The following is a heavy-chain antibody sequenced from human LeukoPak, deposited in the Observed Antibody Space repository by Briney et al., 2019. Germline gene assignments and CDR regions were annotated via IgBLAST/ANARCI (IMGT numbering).Heavy chain of an antibody. CDR2: INPNSGGT. CDR3: ARGASNYDILTGLCDY. D-gene: IGHD3-9*01. J-gene: IGHJ4*02. CDR1: GYTSTGYY. V-gene: IGHV1-2*02. Sequence: ASVKVSCKASGYTSTGYYMHWVRQAPGQGLEWMGWINPNSGGTNYAQKFQGRVTMTRDTSISTAYMELSRLRSDDTAVYYCARGASNYDILTGLCDYWGQGTLVTVSS.